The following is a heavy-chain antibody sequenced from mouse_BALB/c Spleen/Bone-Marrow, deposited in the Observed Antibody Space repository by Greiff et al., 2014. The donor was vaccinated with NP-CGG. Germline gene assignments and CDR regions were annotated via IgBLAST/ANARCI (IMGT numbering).Heavy chain of an antibody. D-gene: IGHD4-1*01. CDR2: INPSSGYT. CDR1: GYTFTSYT. CDR3: ALANWDIGSPFAY. V-gene: IGHV1-4*01. J-gene: IGHJ3*01. Sequence: VQLQQSGAELARPGASVKMSCKASGYTFTSYTMHWVKQRPGQGLEWIGYINPSSGYTSYNQKFKDKATLTADKSSSTAYMQLRSLTSEDSAVYYCALANWDIGSPFAYWGQGTLVTVSA.